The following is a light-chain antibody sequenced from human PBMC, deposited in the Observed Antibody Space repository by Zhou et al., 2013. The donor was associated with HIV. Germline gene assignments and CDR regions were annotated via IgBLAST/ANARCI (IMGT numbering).Light chain of an antibody. CDR2: ATS. CDR3: QQAKSFPLT. CDR1: QGISGW. V-gene: IGKV1-12*01. J-gene: IGKJ4*01. Sequence: DIQVTQSPSSVSASVGDRVTITCRASQGISGWLAWYQKKPGKAPKLLIYATSRLQSGSHQGSVASGSGTDFTLTISNLQPEDFATYYCQQAKSFPLTFGGGTKVEIK.